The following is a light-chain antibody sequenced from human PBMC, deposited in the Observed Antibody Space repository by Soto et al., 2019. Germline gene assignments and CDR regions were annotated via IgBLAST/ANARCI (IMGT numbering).Light chain of an antibody. J-gene: IGKJ2*01. CDR1: QSVSSY. Sequence: EIVLTQSPATLSLSPGERATLSCRASQSVSSYLAWYQQKPGQAPRLLIYDASNRATGIPARFSGSGSGTDFTLTIISLEPEDVAVYYCQQRSNWPLMYTFGQGTKLEIK. CDR2: DAS. CDR3: QQRSNWPLMYT. V-gene: IGKV3-11*01.